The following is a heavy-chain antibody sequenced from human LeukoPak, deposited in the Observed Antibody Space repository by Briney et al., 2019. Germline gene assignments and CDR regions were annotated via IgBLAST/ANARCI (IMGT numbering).Heavy chain of an antibody. CDR1: GFTFSSYW. D-gene: IGHD2-8*01. V-gene: IGHV3-7*01. J-gene: IGHJ4*02. CDR3: ARDRVWTVLY. Sequence: GGSLRLSCAASGFTFSSYWMSWVRQAPGKGLEWVANINQDGNEKYYVDSVKGRFTISRDNAKNSLYLQMNSLKSGDTAVYYCARDRVWTVLYWGQGTLVTVSS. CDR2: INQDGNEK.